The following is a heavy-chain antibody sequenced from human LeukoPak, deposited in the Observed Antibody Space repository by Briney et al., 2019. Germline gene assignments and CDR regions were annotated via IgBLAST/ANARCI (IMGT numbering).Heavy chain of an antibody. V-gene: IGHV1-46*01. CDR2: INPSGGST. CDR3: ASPRIYDSSGYYLPFDY. CDR1: GYTFTSYY. J-gene: IGHJ4*02. D-gene: IGHD3-22*01. Sequence: ASVKVSCKASGYTFTSYYMHWVRQAPGQGLERMGIINPSGGSTSYAQKFQGRVTMTRDTSTSTVYMELSSLRSEDTAVYYCASPRIYDSSGYYLPFDYWGQGTLVTVSS.